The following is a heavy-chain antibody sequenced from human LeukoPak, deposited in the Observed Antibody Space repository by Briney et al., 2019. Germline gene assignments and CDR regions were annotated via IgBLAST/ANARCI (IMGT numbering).Heavy chain of an antibody. CDR2: IIPIFGTA. D-gene: IGHD3-9*01. J-gene: IGHJ6*04. V-gene: IGHV1-69*06. CDR1: GGTFSSYA. CDR3: ARDYRSYDILTGYYPSGMDV. Sequence: SVKVSCKASGGTFSSYAISWVRQAPGQGLEWMGGIIPIFGTANYAPKFQGRVTITADKSTSTAYMELSSLRSEDTAVYYCARDYRSYDILTGYYPSGMDVWGKGTTVTVSS.